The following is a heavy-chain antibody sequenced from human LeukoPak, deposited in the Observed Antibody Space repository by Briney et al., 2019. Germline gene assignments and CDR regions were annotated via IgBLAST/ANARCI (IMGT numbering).Heavy chain of an antibody. Sequence: HAGGSLRLSCAASGFTFSSYGMHWVRQAPGKGLEWVAFIRYDGSNKYYVDSVEGRFTISRDNSKNTLYLQMNSLRAEDTAVYYCARQFIVGARPGGYWGQGTLVTVSS. CDR2: IRYDGSNK. D-gene: IGHD1-26*01. CDR1: GFTFSSYG. J-gene: IGHJ4*02. CDR3: ARQFIVGARPGGY. V-gene: IGHV3-30*02.